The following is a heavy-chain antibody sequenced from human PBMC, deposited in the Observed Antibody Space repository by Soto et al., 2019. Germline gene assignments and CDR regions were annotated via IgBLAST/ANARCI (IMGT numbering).Heavy chain of an antibody. Sequence: PSETLSLTCAVYGGSFSGYYWSWIRQPPGKGLEWIGEINHSGSTNYNPSLKSRVTISVDTSKNQFSLKLSSVTAADTAVYYCARGRYYGSGSYYNRLNYHYYYGMDVWGQRTTVTVSS. V-gene: IGHV4-34*01. D-gene: IGHD3-10*01. J-gene: IGHJ6*02. CDR3: ARGRYYGSGSYYNRLNYHYYYGMDV. CDR2: INHSGST. CDR1: GGSFSGYY.